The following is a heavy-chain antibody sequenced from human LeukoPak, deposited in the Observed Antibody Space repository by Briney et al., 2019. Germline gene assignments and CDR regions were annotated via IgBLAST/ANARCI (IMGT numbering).Heavy chain of an antibody. CDR3: AKDRGGIAAHADC. CDR1: GFTFSSYG. Sequence: GKSLRLSCAPSGFTFSSYGMHCVRQAPGKGLEWVAVISYDGSDKYYADSVKGRFTISRDNSKNTMYLQMSSLRAEDTALYYCAKDRGGIAAHADCWGQGALVTVSS. D-gene: IGHD6-13*01. J-gene: IGHJ4*02. CDR2: ISYDGSDK. V-gene: IGHV3-30*18.